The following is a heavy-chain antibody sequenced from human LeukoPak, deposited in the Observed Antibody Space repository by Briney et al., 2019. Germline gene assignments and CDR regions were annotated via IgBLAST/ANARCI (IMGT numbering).Heavy chain of an antibody. V-gene: IGHV1-18*01. Sequence: WISTYNGNTNYEQKFQGRVTVTADTSANTAYMEMRSLRSDDTAVYYCATGFLQWLRILEHWGQGTLVTVSS. J-gene: IGHJ1*01. D-gene: IGHD3-3*01. CDR2: ISTYNGNT. CDR3: ATGFLQWLRILEH.